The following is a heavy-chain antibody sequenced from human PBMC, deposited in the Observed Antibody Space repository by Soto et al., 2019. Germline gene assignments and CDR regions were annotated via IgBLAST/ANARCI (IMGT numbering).Heavy chain of an antibody. CDR1: VFSLRTSGLA. J-gene: IGHJ4*02. CDR3: GHRSCVIGYCYYTLDY. CDR2: IYRNDNK. V-gene: IGHV2-5*01. D-gene: IGHD2-21*02. Sequence: QITLKESGPTLGESTQTLTRTCPSSVFSLRTSGLAVGWIGRPPGKALGGLALIYRNDNKLYSPSMKSRLTISTDTSKIQVVRTMTNMDPVDTATYDCGHRSCVIGYCYYTLDYWGQGILVTVSS.